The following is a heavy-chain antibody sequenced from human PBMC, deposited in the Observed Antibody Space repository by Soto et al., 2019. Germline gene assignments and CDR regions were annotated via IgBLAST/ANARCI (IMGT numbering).Heavy chain of an antibody. D-gene: IGHD2-21*02. CDR3: ARGDRGFSGAPAIYSYSGWDV. J-gene: IGHJ6*02. CDR2: ISAGGDMT. Sequence: DVQLLESGGHWVQPGGSLRLSCSASGFTLSSYAMSWVRQAPGKGLEWVSSISAGGDMTYNSDSVRGRFTISRDNSTHALCLQMHNLRIEDSSLYYCARGDRGFSGAPAIYSYSGWDVWGQVAVVIV. V-gene: IGHV3-23*01. CDR1: GFTLSSYA.